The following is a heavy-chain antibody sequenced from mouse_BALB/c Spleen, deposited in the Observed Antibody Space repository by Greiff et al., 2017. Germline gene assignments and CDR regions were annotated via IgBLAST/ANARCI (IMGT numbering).Heavy chain of an antibody. J-gene: IGHJ4*01. CDR1: GFTFSSYA. D-gene: IGHD2-14*01. CDR2: ISSGGSYT. Sequence: EVKLVESGGGLVKPGGSLKLSCAASGFTFSSYAMSWVRQSPEKRLEWVAEISSGGSYTYYPDTVTGRFTISRDNAKNTLYLEMSSLRSEDTAMYYCARGYDGDYAMDYWGQGTSVTVSS. CDR3: ARGYDGDYAMDY. V-gene: IGHV5-9-4*01.